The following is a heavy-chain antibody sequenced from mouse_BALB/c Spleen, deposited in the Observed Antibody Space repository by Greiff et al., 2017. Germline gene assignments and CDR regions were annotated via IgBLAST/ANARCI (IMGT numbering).Heavy chain of an antibody. CDR1: GFTFSSYG. CDR2: ISSGGSST. Sequence: DVKLVESGGDLVKPGGSLTLSCAVSGFTFSSYGMSWVRQTPDKSLEWVATISSGGSSTYYPDSVKGRFTISSDNAKNTLYLQMSSLKSEDTDMYYCERHPSPVDDYPDYWGQGTLVTVSA. J-gene: IGHJ3*01. D-gene: IGHD2-4*01. V-gene: IGHV5-6*02. CDR3: ERHPSPVDDYPDY.